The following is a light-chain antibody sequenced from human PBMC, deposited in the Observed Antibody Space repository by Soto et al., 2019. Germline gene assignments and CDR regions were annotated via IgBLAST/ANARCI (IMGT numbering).Light chain of an antibody. CDR2: AAS. J-gene: IGKJ4*01. CDR1: QSIFGN. V-gene: IGKV3D-15*01. Sequence: ELLMTQSPATLSVSPGETATLSCRASQSIFGNLAWYQQKPGQAPRLVVYAASTRAAGIPARFSGGGSGAEYTLTISSLQSEDFAVYYCQQYNNWPLLSFGGGTKVEI. CDR3: QQYNNWPLLS.